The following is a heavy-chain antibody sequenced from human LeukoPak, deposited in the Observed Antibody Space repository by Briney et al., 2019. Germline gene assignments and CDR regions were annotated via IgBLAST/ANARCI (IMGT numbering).Heavy chain of an antibody. CDR2: IYTSGST. D-gene: IGHD6-13*01. V-gene: IGHV4-4*09. J-gene: IGHJ5*02. Sequence: SETLSLTCTVSGGSISSYYWSWIRQPPGKGLEWIGYIYTSGSTNYNPSLKSRVTISVDTSKNQFSLKLSSVTAADTAVYYCARVGSRIAAAGTSNRNNWFDPWGQGTLVTVSS. CDR1: GGSISSYY. CDR3: ARVGSRIAAAGTSNRNNWFDP.